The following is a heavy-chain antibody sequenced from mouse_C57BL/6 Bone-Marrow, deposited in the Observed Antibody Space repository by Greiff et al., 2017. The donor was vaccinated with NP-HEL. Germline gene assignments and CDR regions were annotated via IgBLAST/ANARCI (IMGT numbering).Heavy chain of an antibody. D-gene: IGHD1-1*01. CDR2: IYPRSGNT. Sequence: VKLQESGAELARPGASVKLSCKASGYTFTSYGISWVKQRTGQGLEWIGEIYPRSGNTYYNEKFKGKATLTADKSSSTAYMELRSLTSEDSAVYFCARDSITAVVGFDYWGQGTTLTVSS. CDR1: GYTFTSYG. V-gene: IGHV1-81*01. J-gene: IGHJ2*01. CDR3: ARDSITAVVGFDY.